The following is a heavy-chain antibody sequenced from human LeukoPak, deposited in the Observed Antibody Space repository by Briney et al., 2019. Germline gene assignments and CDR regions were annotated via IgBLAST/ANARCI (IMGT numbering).Heavy chain of an antibody. CDR3: ARAYSGYVLLGTGDYYYIDV. CDR2: IYHSGST. J-gene: IGHJ6*03. CDR1: GGSISSSNW. V-gene: IGHV4-4*02. Sequence: NPSETLSLTCAVSGGSISSSNWWSWVRQPPGKGLEWIGEIYHSGSTNYNPSLKSRVTISVDKSKSQFSLKLSSVTAADTAVYYCARAYSGYVLLGTGDYYYIDVWGKGTTVTVSS. D-gene: IGHD5-12*01.